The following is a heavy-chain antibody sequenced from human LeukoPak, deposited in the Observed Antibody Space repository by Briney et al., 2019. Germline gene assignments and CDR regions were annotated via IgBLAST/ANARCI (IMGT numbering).Heavy chain of an antibody. V-gene: IGHV4-34*01. J-gene: IGHJ4*02. CDR3: AGGSSSSGYYYPFDY. D-gene: IGHD3-22*01. Sequence: SETLSLTCAVYGGSFSGYYWSWIRQPPGKGLEWIGEINHSGSTNYNPSLKSRATISVDTSKNQFSLKLSSVTAADTAVYYCAGGSSSSGYYYPFDYWGQGTLVTVSS. CDR2: INHSGST. CDR1: GGSFSGYY.